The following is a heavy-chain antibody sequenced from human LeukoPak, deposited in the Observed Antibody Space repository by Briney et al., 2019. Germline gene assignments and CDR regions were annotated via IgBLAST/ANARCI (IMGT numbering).Heavy chain of an antibody. CDR1: GLTFSSFW. CDR3: APSRGMDV. CDR2: IKQDGSEK. V-gene: IGHV3-7*03. J-gene: IGHJ6*02. Sequence: GGSLRLSCAASGLTFSSFWMTWVRQAPGKGLEWVANIKQDGSEKYYLDSVKGRLTISRDNAKNSLYLQMNSLRAEDTAMYYCAPSRGMDVWGQGTTVTVSS.